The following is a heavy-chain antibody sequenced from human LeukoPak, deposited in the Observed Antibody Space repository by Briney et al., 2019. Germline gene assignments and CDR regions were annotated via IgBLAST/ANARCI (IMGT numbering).Heavy chain of an antibody. D-gene: IGHD3-10*01. Sequence: AETLSLTCTVSGASINTYYWSWIRQPPGKGLEWIGYIYYSGTTSYNPSLKTRVTISIDTSKNQFSLKLSSVTAADTAVYYCARVLRPMASQYYFDYWGQGTLVTVSS. V-gene: IGHV4-59*01. CDR1: GASINTYY. J-gene: IGHJ4*02. CDR2: IYYSGTT. CDR3: ARVLRPMASQYYFDY.